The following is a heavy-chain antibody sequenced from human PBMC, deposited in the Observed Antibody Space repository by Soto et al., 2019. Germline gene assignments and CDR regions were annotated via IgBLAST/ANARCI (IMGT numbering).Heavy chain of an antibody. J-gene: IGHJ4*02. Sequence: QVLLVQSGAELKRPGASVKVSCKASGYTFTSHGISWVRQAPGHGLEWMGWITASNGNTNFAQKFQGRLTMTKAKSTSTAYMDLRSLRSDDAAVYYCARFPREKDSETGASKYFDLWGQGTLVTVSS. CDR1: GYTFTSHG. D-gene: IGHD2-8*02. CDR2: ITASNGNT. V-gene: IGHV1-18*01. CDR3: ARFPREKDSETGASKYFDL.